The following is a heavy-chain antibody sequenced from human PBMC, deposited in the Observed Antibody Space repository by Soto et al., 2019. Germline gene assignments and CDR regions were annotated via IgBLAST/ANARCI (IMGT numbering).Heavy chain of an antibody. Sequence: SETLSLTCAVSGGSFRGYFWSWIRQSPDKGLEWIGEINDSGSTYYNPSFKSRLTISVDTSKSQISLTLTSVTAADSAVYYCQGGDFWGQGTRVTVSS. CDR3: QGGDF. V-gene: IGHV4-34*01. J-gene: IGHJ4*02. CDR1: GGSFRGYF. CDR2: INDSGST. D-gene: IGHD3-16*01.